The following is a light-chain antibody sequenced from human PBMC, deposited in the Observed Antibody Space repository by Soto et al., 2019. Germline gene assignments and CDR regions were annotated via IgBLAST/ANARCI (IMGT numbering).Light chain of an antibody. CDR2: ATS. CDR3: QQSYNNPIT. V-gene: IGKV1-39*01. CDR1: QSISSC. Sequence: DIHMTQSPSTLSASVRDRVTITCRASQSISSCLAWYQHKPGRAPELLVYATSSLQSGVPSRFPGSGSGTHSTLTISGLQTADFATYFCQQSYNNPITFGQGTRLEI. J-gene: IGKJ5*01.